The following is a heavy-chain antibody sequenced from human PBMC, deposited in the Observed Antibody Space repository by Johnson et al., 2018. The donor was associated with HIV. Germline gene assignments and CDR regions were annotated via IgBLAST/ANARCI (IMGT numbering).Heavy chain of an antibody. J-gene: IGHJ3*01. CDR2: ISFDGREE. D-gene: IGHD5-24*01. CDR3: ASGEDDGF. V-gene: IGHV3-30*03. Sequence: QVQLVESGGGVVQPGGSVRLSCAVSGLNFSDYGMHWVRQAPGKGLEWVAVISFDGREEYYVDSVTGRFTISRDNSKNTLFLQMNSLRAEDTAVYFCASGEDDGFWGQGTMVTVSS. CDR1: GLNFSDYG.